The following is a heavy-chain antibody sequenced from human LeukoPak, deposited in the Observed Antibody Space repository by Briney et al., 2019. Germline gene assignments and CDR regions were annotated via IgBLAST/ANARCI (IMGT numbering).Heavy chain of an antibody. J-gene: IGHJ4*02. CDR1: GFTFSSYA. Sequence: GGSLRLSCAASGFTFSSYAMSWVRQAPGKGLEWVSCISSSGSTIYYADSVKGRFTISRDNAKNSLYLQMNSLRAEDTAVYYCARTYNSGWWADYWGQGTLVTVSS. CDR3: ARTYNSGWWADY. D-gene: IGHD6-19*01. V-gene: IGHV3-48*03. CDR2: ISSSGSTI.